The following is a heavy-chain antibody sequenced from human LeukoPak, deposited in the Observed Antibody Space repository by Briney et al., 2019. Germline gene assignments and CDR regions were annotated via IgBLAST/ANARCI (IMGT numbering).Heavy chain of an antibody. V-gene: IGHV3-20*04. CDR2: INWNGGST. CDR3: AREHYGSGSYYSGYYFDY. D-gene: IGHD3-10*01. Sequence: GGSLRLSCAASGFTFDDYGMSWVRQAPGKGLEWVSGINWNGGSTGYADSVKGRFTISRDNAKNSLYLQMNSLRAEDTALYYCAREHYGSGSYYSGYYFDYWGQGTPVTVSS. CDR1: GFTFDDYG. J-gene: IGHJ4*02.